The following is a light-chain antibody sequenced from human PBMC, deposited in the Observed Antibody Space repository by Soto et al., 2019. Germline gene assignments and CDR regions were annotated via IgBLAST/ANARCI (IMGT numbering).Light chain of an antibody. V-gene: IGKV3-15*01. Sequence: EIEMTQSPGTLSVSPGETATLSCRASQSVSNSLAWYRQKPGQPPSLLIYATSTRATGVPARITGSGSGTEFTLTISSLQSDDFAVYYCHQYYDWPPWTFGQGTKVDIK. CDR2: ATS. J-gene: IGKJ1*01. CDR3: HQYYDWPPWT. CDR1: QSVSNS.